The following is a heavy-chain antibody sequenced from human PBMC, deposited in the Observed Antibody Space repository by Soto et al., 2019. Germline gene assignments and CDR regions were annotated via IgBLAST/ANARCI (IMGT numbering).Heavy chain of an antibody. CDR1: GYSFTNYG. D-gene: IGHD6-19*01. V-gene: IGHV1-18*01. CDR2: ISAFNGNT. CDR3: ARDRGVAPPVAGNTHYYYYMDV. J-gene: IGHJ6*03. Sequence: QDQLVQSGAEVKKPGASVTVSCKASGYSFTNYGVTWVRQAPGQGLEWMGWISAFNGNTHYAQNLQGRVTMTTDASTRTAYMELRSLRSDDTAVYYCARDRGVAPPVAGNTHYYYYMDVWCKGTTVTVSS.